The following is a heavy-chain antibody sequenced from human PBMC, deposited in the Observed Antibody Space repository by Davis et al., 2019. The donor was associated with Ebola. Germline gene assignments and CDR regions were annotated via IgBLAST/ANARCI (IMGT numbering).Heavy chain of an antibody. Sequence: AASVKVSCKASGYTFTGNYIQWVRQAPGQGLEWMGRINPNSGGTNYAQKFQGRVTMSRDTSTSTAYMEMSRLRSDDTAVYFCARGGITMMVVPRDYYYGLDVWGKGTTVTVSS. D-gene: IGHD3-22*01. J-gene: IGHJ6*04. V-gene: IGHV1-2*06. CDR3: ARGGITMMVVPRDYYYGLDV. CDR2: INPNSGGT. CDR1: GYTFTGNY.